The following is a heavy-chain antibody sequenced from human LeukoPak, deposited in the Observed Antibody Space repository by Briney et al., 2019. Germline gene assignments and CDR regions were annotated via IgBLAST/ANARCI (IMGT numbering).Heavy chain of an antibody. J-gene: IGHJ4*02. CDR1: GGSISSYY. CDR2: IYYSGSS. D-gene: IGHD4-17*01. V-gene: IGHV4-59*01. CDR3: ARFDDFGDRFDY. Sequence: SETLSLTCTVSGGSISSYYWSWIRQPPGKGLEWIGYIYYSGSSTYNPSLKSRVTISLDTSKSQFSLKLNSLTAADMAVYYCARFDDFGDRFDYWGQGTLVTVSS.